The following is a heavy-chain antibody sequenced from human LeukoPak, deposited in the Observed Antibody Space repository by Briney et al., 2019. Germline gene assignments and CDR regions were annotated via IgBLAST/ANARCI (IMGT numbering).Heavy chain of an antibody. CDR3: ARDHDYGPGY. CDR1: GYTFTVHY. V-gene: IGHV1-2*02. J-gene: IGHJ4*02. CDR2: IKPDSGAT. D-gene: IGHD3-10*01. Sequence: ASLKVSCKASGYTFTVHYLHWLRQAPGQGLEWMGWIKPDSGATNFAQNFQGRVTMTSDTSINTAYMELSSLTSDDTAMYYCARDHDYGPGYWGQGTLVTVSA.